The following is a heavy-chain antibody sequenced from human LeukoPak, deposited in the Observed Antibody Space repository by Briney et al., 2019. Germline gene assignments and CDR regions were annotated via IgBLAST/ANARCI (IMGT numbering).Heavy chain of an antibody. Sequence: GASVKVSCEASGYTFSDYAVHWVRQAPGQRFEWMGWIDAGNGDTRYSQKFQGRVTITRDTSASTAYIELRSLRSEDTAMYYCARGGTSDWPLDHWGQETLVTISS. D-gene: IGHD2-2*01. J-gene: IGHJ4*02. V-gene: IGHV1-3*01. CDR3: ARGGTSDWPLDH. CDR2: IDAGNGDT. CDR1: GYTFSDYA.